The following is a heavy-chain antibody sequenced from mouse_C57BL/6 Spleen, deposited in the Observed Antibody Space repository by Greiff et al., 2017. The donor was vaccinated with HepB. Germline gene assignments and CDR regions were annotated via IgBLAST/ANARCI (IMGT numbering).Heavy chain of an antibody. V-gene: IGHV1-61*01. Sequence: QVQLQQPGAELVRPGSSVKLSCKASGYTFTSYWMDWVKQRPGQGLEWIGNIYPSDSETHYNQKFKDKATLTVDKSSSTAYMQLSSLTSEDSAVYYCARRSYYYGSSPDYWGQGTTLTVSS. J-gene: IGHJ2*01. CDR1: GYTFTSYW. D-gene: IGHD1-1*01. CDR2: IYPSDSET. CDR3: ARRSYYYGSSPDY.